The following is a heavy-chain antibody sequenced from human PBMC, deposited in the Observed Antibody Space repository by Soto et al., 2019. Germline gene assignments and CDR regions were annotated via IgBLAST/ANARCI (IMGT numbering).Heavy chain of an antibody. J-gene: IGHJ4*02. V-gene: IGHV1-69*02. CDR2: IIPILGIA. Sequence: QVQLVQSGAEVKKPGSSVKVSCKASGGTFSSYTISWVRQAPGQGLEWMGRIIPILGIANYAQKFQGRVTITADKSTSTAYMELSSLRSEDTAVYYCARDVRGSSGWSIEWSQGALVTVSS. CDR3: ARDVRGSSGWSIE. CDR1: GGTFSSYT. D-gene: IGHD6-19*01.